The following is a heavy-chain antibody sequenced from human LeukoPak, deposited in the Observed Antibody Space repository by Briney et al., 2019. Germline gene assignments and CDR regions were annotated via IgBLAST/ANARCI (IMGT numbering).Heavy chain of an antibody. CDR1: GFTFDDYA. J-gene: IGHJ4*02. CDR2: ISWNSGSI. D-gene: IGHD6-19*01. Sequence: PGRSLRLSYAASGFTFDDYAMHWVRQAPGKGLEWVSGISWNSGSIGYADSVKGRFTISRDNAKNSLYLQMNSLRAEDTALYYCAKEHSSGWYMFAYFDYWGQGTLVTVSS. CDR3: AKEHSSGWYMFAYFDY. V-gene: IGHV3-9*01.